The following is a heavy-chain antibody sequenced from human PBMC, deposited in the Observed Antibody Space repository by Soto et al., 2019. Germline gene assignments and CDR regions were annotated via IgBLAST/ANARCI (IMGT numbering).Heavy chain of an antibody. J-gene: IGHJ4*02. Sequence: SGPTLVNPTQTLTLTCTFSGFSLSTSGMCVSWIRQPPGKALEWLARIDWDDDKYYSTSLKTRLTISKDTSKNQVVLTMTNMDPVDTATYYCARIVCRSGSYENNYPADYWGQGTLVTVSS. V-gene: IGHV2-70*11. D-gene: IGHD1-26*01. CDR2: IDWDDDK. CDR3: ARIVCRSGSYENNYPADY. CDR1: GFSLSTSGMC.